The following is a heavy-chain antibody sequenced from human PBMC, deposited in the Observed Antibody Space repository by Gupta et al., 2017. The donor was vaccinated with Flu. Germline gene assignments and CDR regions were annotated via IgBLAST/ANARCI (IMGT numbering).Heavy chain of an antibody. Sequence: EVQLVESGGGLVNPGGSLRLSCAASGFTFWSYTLNWVRQAPGKGLEWVSSISSGSNYIYYADSVKGRFTLSRDNAKNSLYLQMHSLRAEDTAVYYCARESGTTSFDYWGQGTLVTVSS. D-gene: IGHD1-7*01. V-gene: IGHV3-21*01. CDR2: ISSGSNYI. CDR1: GFTFWSYT. CDR3: ARESGTTSFDY. J-gene: IGHJ4*02.